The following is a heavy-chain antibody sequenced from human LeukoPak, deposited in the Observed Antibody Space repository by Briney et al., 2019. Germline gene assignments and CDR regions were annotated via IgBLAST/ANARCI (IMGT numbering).Heavy chain of an antibody. CDR1: GFTVSSNY. D-gene: IGHD3-3*01. CDR3: AKDIFGVERFDY. J-gene: IGHJ4*02. CDR2: IYSGGST. V-gene: IGHV3-53*01. Sequence: TGGSLRLSCAASGFTVSSNYMSWVRQAPGKGLEWVSVIYSGGSTYYADSVKGRFTISRDNSKNTLYLQMNSLRAEDTAVYYCAKDIFGVERFDYWGQGTLVTVSS.